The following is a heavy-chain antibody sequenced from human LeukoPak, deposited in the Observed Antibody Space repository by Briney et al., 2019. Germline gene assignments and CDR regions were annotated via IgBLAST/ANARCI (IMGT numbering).Heavy chain of an antibody. J-gene: IGHJ4*02. CDR1: GFTFSSYS. CDR2: ISASSTSI. Sequence: PGRSLRLSCAASGFTFSSYSMNWVRHAPGKGLEWVSAISASSTSIKYADSVKGRFTISRDNDRSSQYLDMNSLRVDDTAVYYCAKVGTGNQYGSGDFDLWGQGSLVTVSS. CDR3: AKVGTGNQYGSGDFDL. V-gene: IGHV3-21*01. D-gene: IGHD3-10*01.